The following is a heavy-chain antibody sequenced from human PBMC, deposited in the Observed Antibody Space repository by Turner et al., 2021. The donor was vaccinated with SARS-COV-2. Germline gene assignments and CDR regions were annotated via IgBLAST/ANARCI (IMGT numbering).Heavy chain of an antibody. CDR2: INHSEST. CDR1: GGSFSGYS. J-gene: IGHJ4*02. CDR3: ARGQGWLQPPFGY. Sequence: QVQLQQWGAGLLKPSETLSLTCAVYGGSFSGYSWTWIRQPPGKGLEWIGEINHSESTHYNPSLKSRVTISVDTSKNQFSLKLGSVTAADTAVYYCARGQGWLQPPFGYWGQGTLVTVSS. V-gene: IGHV4-34*01. D-gene: IGHD3-3*01.